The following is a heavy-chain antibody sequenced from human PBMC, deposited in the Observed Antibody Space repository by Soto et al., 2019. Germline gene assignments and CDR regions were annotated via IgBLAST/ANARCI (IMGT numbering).Heavy chain of an antibody. D-gene: IGHD3-3*01. CDR1: GGSFSGYY. CDR3: ARGRVFGVVIKNYYGMDV. V-gene: IGHV4-34*01. Sequence: RSLTCAVYGGSFSGYYWSWIRQPPGKGLEWIGEINHSGSTNYNPSLKSRVTISVDTSKNQFSLKLSSVTAADTAVYYCARGRVFGVVIKNYYGMDVWGQGTTVTVSS. CDR2: INHSGST. J-gene: IGHJ6*02.